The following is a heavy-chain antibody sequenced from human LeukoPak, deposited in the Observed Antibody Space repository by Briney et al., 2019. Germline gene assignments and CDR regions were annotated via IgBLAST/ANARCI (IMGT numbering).Heavy chain of an antibody. CDR3: ARTMIVVAFYYYYMDV. V-gene: IGHV4-4*02. Sequence: SETLSLTCAVSSGSIFRSNWWSWVRQPPGKGLEWIGQIFHSGSTSYSPSLKSRVTISVDKSKNQFSLRLTSVTAADMAVYYCARTMIVVAFYYYYMDVWGKGTTVTVSS. J-gene: IGHJ6*03. CDR1: SGSIFRSNW. CDR2: IFHSGST. D-gene: IGHD3-22*01.